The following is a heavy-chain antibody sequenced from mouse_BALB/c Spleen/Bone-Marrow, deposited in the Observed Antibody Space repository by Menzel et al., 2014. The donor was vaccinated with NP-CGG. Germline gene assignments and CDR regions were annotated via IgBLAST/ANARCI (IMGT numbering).Heavy chain of an antibody. V-gene: IGHV5-12-1*01. D-gene: IGHD2-1*01. Sequence: VQLKESGGGLVKPGGSLKLSCAASGFAFSSYDMSWVRQTPEKRLEWVAYISSGGGSTYYPDTVKGRFTISRDNAKNTLYLQMSSLKSEDTAMYYCARLDYGNYEGGAMDCWGQGTSVTVSS. CDR1: GFAFSSYD. J-gene: IGHJ4*01. CDR3: ARLDYGNYEGGAMDC. CDR2: ISSGGGST.